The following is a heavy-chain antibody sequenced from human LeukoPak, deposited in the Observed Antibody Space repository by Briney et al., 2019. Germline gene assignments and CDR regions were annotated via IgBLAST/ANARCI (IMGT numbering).Heavy chain of an antibody. CDR1: GFTFSGYV. D-gene: IGHD6-13*01. V-gene: IGHV3-23*01. CDR3: ANLFPYSSSEFDY. CDR2: ISGSGGST. Sequence: GGSLRLSCAASGFTFSGYVMTWVRQPPGKGLQWVAAISGSGGSTYYADSVKGRFTISRDNSKNTLYLQMNSLRAEDTAVYYCANLFPYSSSEFDYWGQGTLVTVSS. J-gene: IGHJ4*02.